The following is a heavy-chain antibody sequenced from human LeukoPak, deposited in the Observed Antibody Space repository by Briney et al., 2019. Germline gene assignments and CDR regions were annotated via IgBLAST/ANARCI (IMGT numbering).Heavy chain of an antibody. D-gene: IGHD1/OR15-1a*01. Sequence: GGSLRLSCAASGFTFSSYAVHWVRQAPGKGLEWVAVISYDGSNKYYADSVKGRFTISRDNSKNTLYLQMNSLRAEDTAVYYCARDRWKNEYYFDYWGQGTLVTVSS. CDR1: GFTFSSYA. J-gene: IGHJ4*02. V-gene: IGHV3-30-3*01. CDR2: ISYDGSNK. CDR3: ARDRWKNEYYFDY.